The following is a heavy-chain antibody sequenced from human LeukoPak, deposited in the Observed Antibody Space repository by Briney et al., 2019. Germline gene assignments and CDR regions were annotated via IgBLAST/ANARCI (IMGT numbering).Heavy chain of an antibody. J-gene: IGHJ4*02. D-gene: IGHD3-10*01. CDR3: TRIPFGSGSYLPF. CDR1: GFTFSKYA. CDR2: ISSSTLKI. V-gene: IGHV3-23*01. Sequence: GGSLRLSCAASGFTFSKYAMTWVRQAPGKGLEWVSAISSSTLKIYYADSVKGRFTISRDNSKNTLYLQMNSLKTEDTAVYYCTRIPFGSGSYLPFWGQGTLVTVSS.